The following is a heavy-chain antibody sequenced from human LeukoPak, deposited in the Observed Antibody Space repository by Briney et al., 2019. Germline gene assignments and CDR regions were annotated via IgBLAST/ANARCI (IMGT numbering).Heavy chain of an antibody. Sequence: ASVKVSCKASGYTFTGYYMHWVRQAPGQGLEWMGWINPNSGGTNYAQKFQGRVTMTRDTSISTAYMELRSLRSDDTAVYYCARDRATDAFDIWGQGTMVTVSS. J-gene: IGHJ3*02. CDR2: INPNSGGT. CDR1: GYTFTGYY. D-gene: IGHD1-26*01. V-gene: IGHV1-2*02. CDR3: ARDRATDAFDI.